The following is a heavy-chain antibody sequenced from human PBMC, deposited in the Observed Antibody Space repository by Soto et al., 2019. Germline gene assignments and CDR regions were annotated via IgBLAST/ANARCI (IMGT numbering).Heavy chain of an antibody. CDR1: GFTVSSNY. CDR3: ARETRGILTGYGGFDP. Sequence: GGSLRLSCAASGFTVSSNYMSWVRQAPGKGLEWVSVIYSGGGTYYADSVKGRFTISRDNSKNTLYLQMNSLRAEDTAVYYCARETRGILTGYGGFDPWGQGTLVTVSS. V-gene: IGHV3-66*01. CDR2: IYSGGGT. D-gene: IGHD3-9*01. J-gene: IGHJ5*02.